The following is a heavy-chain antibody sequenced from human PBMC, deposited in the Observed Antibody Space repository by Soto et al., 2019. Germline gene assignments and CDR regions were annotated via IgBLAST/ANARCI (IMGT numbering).Heavy chain of an antibody. V-gene: IGHV3-33*01. CDR3: ARDRVEGDGWFDP. CDR1: GFMFSDYG. D-gene: IGHD3-16*01. Sequence: QVQLVESGGGMVQPGGSLRLSCAATGFMFSDYGMHWVRQAPGKGPEWVAVIWYDGSNENYADSVKGRFTISRDNSKRTLYLQMNSLRVEDTAMYYCARDRVEGDGWFDPWGQGTLVTVSP. CDR2: IWYDGSNE. J-gene: IGHJ5*02.